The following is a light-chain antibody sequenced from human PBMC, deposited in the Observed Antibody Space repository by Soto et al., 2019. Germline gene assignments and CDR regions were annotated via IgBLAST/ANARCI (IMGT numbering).Light chain of an antibody. Sequence: QSALTQPPSASGSPGQSVTISCTGTSSDIGGYNFVSWYQQHPGKVPKIIIYEVSKRPSGVPGRFSGSKSGNTASLTVSGLQTGDEADYYCSSYAGSNGLLFGGGTKLTVL. V-gene: IGLV2-8*01. CDR1: SSDIGGYNF. J-gene: IGLJ3*02. CDR2: EVS. CDR3: SSYAGSNGLL.